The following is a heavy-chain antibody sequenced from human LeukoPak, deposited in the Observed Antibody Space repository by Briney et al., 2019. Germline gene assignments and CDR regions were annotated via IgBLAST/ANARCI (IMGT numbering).Heavy chain of an antibody. CDR1: GFTFSSYW. Sequence: GGSLRLSCAASGFTFSSYWMSWVRQAPGKGLEWVANIKQDGSEKYYVDSVKGRFTISRDNAKNSLYLQMNSLRAEDTAVYYCAREGVETWLSYCFDYWGQGTLVTVSS. J-gene: IGHJ4*02. CDR2: IKQDGSEK. V-gene: IGHV3-7*01. CDR3: AREGVETWLSYCFDY. D-gene: IGHD5-24*01.